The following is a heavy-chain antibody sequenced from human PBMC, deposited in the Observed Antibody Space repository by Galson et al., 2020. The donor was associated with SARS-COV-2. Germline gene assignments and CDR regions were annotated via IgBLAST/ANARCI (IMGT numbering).Heavy chain of an antibody. D-gene: IGHD2-21*02. CDR3: ARGSYCGGDCYPEYFQH. Sequence: GGSLRLSCAASGFIFSDYYMSWIRQAPGKGLEWISYISSSGYTTYYADSVKGRFTIPRDNAQKSVYLQMNNLRADDPAVYYCARGSYCGGDCYPEYFQHWGQGTLATVSS. J-gene: IGHJ1*01. CDR1: GFIFSDYY. CDR2: ISSSGYTT. V-gene: IGHV3-11*01.